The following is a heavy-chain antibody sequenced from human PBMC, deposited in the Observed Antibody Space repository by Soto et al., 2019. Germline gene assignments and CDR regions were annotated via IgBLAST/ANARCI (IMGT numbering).Heavy chain of an antibody. J-gene: IGHJ4*02. Sequence: QVQLVQSGAEVKKPGASVKVSCKAPGYTFTSYDINWVRQATGQGREWMGWMNPNSVNTGYAQKFQGRVTMTRNTSISTAYMELSSLRSEDTAVYYCASYWGSYRYTTSWGQGTLVTVSS. V-gene: IGHV1-8*01. D-gene: IGHD3-16*02. CDR3: ASYWGSYRYTTS. CDR1: GYTFTSYD. CDR2: MNPNSVNT.